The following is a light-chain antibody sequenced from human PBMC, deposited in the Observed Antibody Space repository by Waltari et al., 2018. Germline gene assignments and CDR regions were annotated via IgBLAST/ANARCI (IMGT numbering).Light chain of an antibody. CDR2: RAS. V-gene: IGKV3-15*01. CDR1: QSVTSN. Sequence: EIVMTPSPVTLSVSPGERATLSCRASQSVTSNLAWYQQKPGQAPSLLIYRASTRATGFPARFSGSGSGTEFTLTISSLQPEDFAVYHCHQYNDWPRTFGQGTKVEIK. J-gene: IGKJ1*01. CDR3: HQYNDWPRT.